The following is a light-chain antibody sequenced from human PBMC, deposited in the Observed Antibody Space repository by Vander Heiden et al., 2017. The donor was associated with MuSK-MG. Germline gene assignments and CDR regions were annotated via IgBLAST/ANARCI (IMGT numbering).Light chain of an antibody. V-gene: IGKV3-11*01. Sequence: EIVWTQSPSTLSLSPGERATLSCRASQSVSSYLAWYQQKPGQAPRLLIYDASNRATGIPARFSGSGSGSDFSLTISSLEPEDFALYYCQQRSDWPITFGQGTRMEMK. CDR2: DAS. CDR1: QSVSSY. CDR3: QQRSDWPIT. J-gene: IGKJ5*01.